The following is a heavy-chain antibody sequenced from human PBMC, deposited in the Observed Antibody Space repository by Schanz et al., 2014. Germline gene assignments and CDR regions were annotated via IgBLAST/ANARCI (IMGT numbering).Heavy chain of an antibody. CDR3: ARGYGDSPTDF. CDR1: GGTFSSDT. CDR2: IIPIHGIV. V-gene: IGHV1-69*02. D-gene: IGHD4-17*01. J-gene: IGHJ4*02. Sequence: QVQLEQSGAEVKKPGASVKVSCKASGGTFSSDTFSWVRQAPGQGLEWMGRIIPIHGIVNYAQRFQDRVRITADKSTSTAYMELSSLRSEDTAVYYCARGYGDSPTDFWGQGTLVTVSS.